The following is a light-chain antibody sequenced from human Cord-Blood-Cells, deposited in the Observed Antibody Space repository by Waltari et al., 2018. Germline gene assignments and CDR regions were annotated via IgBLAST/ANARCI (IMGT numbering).Light chain of an antibody. CDR1: QSISSR. CDR3: QQYNSYWT. CDR2: DAP. Sequence: DIQMTQSPSTPSASVGDRVTIPCRASQSISSRLAWYQQKPGKAPKLLIYDAPSLESGVPSRFSGSGSGTEFTLTISSLQPDDFATYYCQQYNSYWTFGQGTKVEIK. V-gene: IGKV1-5*01. J-gene: IGKJ1*01.